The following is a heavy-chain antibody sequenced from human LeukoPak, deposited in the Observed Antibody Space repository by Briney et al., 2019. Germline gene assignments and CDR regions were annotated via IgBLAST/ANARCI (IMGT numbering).Heavy chain of an antibody. CDR1: GGSISSSNW. J-gene: IGHJ4*02. V-gene: IGHV4-4*02. CDR2: IYHSGST. CDR3: ARVGAMVRGVIFWEFDY. D-gene: IGHD3-10*01. Sequence: SGTLSLTCAVSGGSISSSNWWSWVRRPPGKGLEWIGEIYHSGSTNYNPSLKSRVTMSVDKSKNQFSLKLSSVTAADTAVYYCARVGAMVRGVIFWEFDYWGQGTLVTVSS.